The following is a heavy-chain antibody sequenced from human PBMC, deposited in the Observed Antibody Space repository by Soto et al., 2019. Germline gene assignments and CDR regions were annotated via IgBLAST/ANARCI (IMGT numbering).Heavy chain of an antibody. CDR2: ISGSGSTI. CDR3: ASSRRTILDAFDI. Sequence: GGSLRLSCAASGFTFSDYYMSWTRQAPGKGLECVSYISGSGSTIYYADSVKGRFTISRDNAKNSLYLQMNSLRAEDTAVYYCASSRRTILDAFDIWGQGTMVTV. V-gene: IGHV3-11*01. J-gene: IGHJ3*02. D-gene: IGHD3-3*01. CDR1: GFTFSDYY.